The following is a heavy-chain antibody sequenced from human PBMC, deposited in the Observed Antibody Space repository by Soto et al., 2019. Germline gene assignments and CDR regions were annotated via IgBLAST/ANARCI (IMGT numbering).Heavy chain of an antibody. J-gene: IGHJ4*02. D-gene: IGHD2-2*02. V-gene: IGHV3-30-3*01. CDR3: ARGPIPQTSFIDH. Sequence: XEWLLVACEPTGFTCSSSTMQVVRQAPGNGLEWVTVISYDGVNQYYAESVKGRFTISRDNSKDTLYLQLHSLRSDDTAVYFCARGPIPQTSFIDHWGQGTMVPVSS. CDR1: GFTCSSST. CDR2: ISYDGVNQ.